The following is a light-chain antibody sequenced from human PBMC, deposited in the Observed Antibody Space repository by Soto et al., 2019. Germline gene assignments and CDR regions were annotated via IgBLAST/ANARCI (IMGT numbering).Light chain of an antibody. V-gene: IGKV1-17*01. CDR2: AIS. Sequence: DIQMTQSPSSLSASVGDRVTITCRASQGIGNDLGWFQQKPGKAPKRLIYAISSLESGVPSRFRGSGSGTEFTLTISSLQPEDFATYYCLQHNDYPFTFGPGTKVDIK. CDR1: QGIGND. CDR3: LQHNDYPFT. J-gene: IGKJ3*01.